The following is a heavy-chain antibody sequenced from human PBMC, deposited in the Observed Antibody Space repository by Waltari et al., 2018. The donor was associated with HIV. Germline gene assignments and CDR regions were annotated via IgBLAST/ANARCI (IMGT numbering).Heavy chain of an antibody. CDR3: ARSLAVAGTRGFGMDV. CDR2: ISSGSNFM. V-gene: IGHV3-21*05. J-gene: IGHJ6*02. D-gene: IGHD6-19*01. CDR1: GFTFSSYS. Sequence: EVQLVESGGGLVKPGGSLRLSCAASGFTFSSYSMNWVRQAPGKCLGWVSYISSGSNFMYYVDSVKGRFTISRDNAKNSLYLQMNSLRAEDTALYYCARSLAVAGTRGFGMDVWGQGTTVTVSS.